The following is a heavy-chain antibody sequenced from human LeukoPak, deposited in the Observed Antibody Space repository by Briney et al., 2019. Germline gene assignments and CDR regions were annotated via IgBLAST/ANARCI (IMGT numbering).Heavy chain of an antibody. CDR2: INPNSGGT. D-gene: IGHD5-18*01. V-gene: IGHV1-2*02. Sequence: ASVKVSCKASGYTFTGYYMHWVRQAPGQGLEWMGWINPNSGGTNYAQKLQGRVTMTRDTSISTAYMELSRLRSDDTAVYYCARDRGIQLWERYYYYYMDVWGKGTTVTVSS. CDR1: GYTFTGYY. J-gene: IGHJ6*03. CDR3: ARDRGIQLWERYYYYYMDV.